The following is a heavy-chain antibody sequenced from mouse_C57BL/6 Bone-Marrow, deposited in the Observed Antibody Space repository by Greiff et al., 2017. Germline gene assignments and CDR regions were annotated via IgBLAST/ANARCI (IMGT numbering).Heavy chain of an antibody. J-gene: IGHJ4*01. D-gene: IGHD2-3*01. V-gene: IGHV1-62-2*01. CDR1: GYTFTEYT. CDR3: AKVDGYYYAMDD. CDR2: FYPGSGSI. Sequence: QVQLQQSGAELVKPGASVKLSCKASGYTFTEYTIHWVKQRSGQGLEWIGWFYPGSGSIKYNEKFKGKATVTADKSSSTVYMERIISADADAAVYSCAKVDGYYYAMDDWGQGTSVTVSA.